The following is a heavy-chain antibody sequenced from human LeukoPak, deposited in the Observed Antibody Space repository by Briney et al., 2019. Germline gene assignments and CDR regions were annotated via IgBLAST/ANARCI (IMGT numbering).Heavy chain of an antibody. CDR1: GASSSSYY. D-gene: IGHD3-22*01. V-gene: IGHV4-59*01. Sequence: SETLSLTCTVSGASSSSYYWSWIRQPPGKGLEWIGYIYYRGSTNYNPSLKSRVTISVDTSKNQFSLKLNSMTAADTAVYYCAKDRASSGYVPYYYGMDVWGPGTTVTVSS. J-gene: IGHJ6*02. CDR2: IYYRGST. CDR3: AKDRASSGYVPYYYGMDV.